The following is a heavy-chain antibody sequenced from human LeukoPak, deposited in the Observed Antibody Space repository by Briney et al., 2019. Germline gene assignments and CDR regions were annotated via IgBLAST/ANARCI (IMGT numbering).Heavy chain of an antibody. Sequence: GGSLRLSCAASGFISSSYGMHWVRQAPDKGLEWVAFIRYDGSRKYYADSVKGRFTISRDNSKNTLYLQMNSLRAEDTAMYYCAKVSLNMVNDAFDIWGQGTMVSVSS. V-gene: IGHV3-30*02. CDR1: GFISSSYG. CDR3: AKVSLNMVNDAFDI. CDR2: IRYDGSRK. D-gene: IGHD4/OR15-4a*01. J-gene: IGHJ3*02.